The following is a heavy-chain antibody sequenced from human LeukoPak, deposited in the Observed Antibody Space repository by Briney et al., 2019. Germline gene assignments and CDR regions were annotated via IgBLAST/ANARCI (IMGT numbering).Heavy chain of an antibody. V-gene: IGHV4-34*01. J-gene: IGHJ6*02. Sequence: KSSETLSLTCAVYGGSFSGYYWSWIRQPPGKGLEWIGEINHSGSTNYNPSLKSRVTISVDTSKNQFSLKLSSVTAADTAVYYCARNTNPRFRATYYYGMDVWGQGTTVTVSS. CDR2: INHSGST. CDR1: GGSFSGYY. CDR3: ARNTNPRFRATYYYGMDV. D-gene: IGHD3-10*01.